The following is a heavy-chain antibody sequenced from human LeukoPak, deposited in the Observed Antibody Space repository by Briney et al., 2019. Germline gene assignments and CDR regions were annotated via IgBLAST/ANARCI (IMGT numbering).Heavy chain of an antibody. CDR3: ARFVVQGFSYFDS. D-gene: IGHD3-10*01. CDR1: PYTFNTYG. CDR2: ISGFNENT. Sequence: GASVKVSCKAPPYTFNTYGVSWVRQAPGQGLQWMAWISGFNENTNFAKSLQDRVIMTLDRSTSTAYMELTNLTSDDTAVYYCARFVVQGFSYFDSWGQGTLVTVSS. V-gene: IGHV1-18*01. J-gene: IGHJ4*02.